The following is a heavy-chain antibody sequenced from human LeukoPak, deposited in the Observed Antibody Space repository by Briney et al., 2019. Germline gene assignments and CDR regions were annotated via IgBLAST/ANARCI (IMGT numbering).Heavy chain of an antibody. Sequence: PGGSLRLSCAASGFTFNNYGMSWVRQAPGKGLEWVSSLSGSGGSTYYADSVKGRFTISRDNSKSTLYLQMNSLRAEDTAVYYCAKSSYYDSSGYYREYYFDYWGQGTLVTVSS. D-gene: IGHD3-22*01. CDR1: GFTFNNYG. V-gene: IGHV3-23*01. J-gene: IGHJ4*02. CDR2: LSGSGGST. CDR3: AKSSYYDSSGYYREYYFDY.